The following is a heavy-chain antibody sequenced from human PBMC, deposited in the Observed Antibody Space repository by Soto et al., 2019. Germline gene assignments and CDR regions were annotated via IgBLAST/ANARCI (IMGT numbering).Heavy chain of an antibody. CDR1: GFSLSTSGVG. Sequence: QITLKESGPTLVKPTQTLTLTCTFSGFSLSTSGVGVGWIRQPPGKALEWLALIYWDDDKRYSPSLKSRLTITKDTSKHLVVLTMTNMDPVDTATYYCAHRPSYCSPGSCYSGFDYWGQGTLVTVSS. J-gene: IGHJ4*02. CDR2: IYWDDDK. V-gene: IGHV2-5*02. D-gene: IGHD2-15*01. CDR3: AHRPSYCSPGSCYSGFDY.